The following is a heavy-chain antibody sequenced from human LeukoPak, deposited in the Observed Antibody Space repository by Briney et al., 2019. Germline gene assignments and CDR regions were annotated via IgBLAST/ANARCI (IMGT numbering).Heavy chain of an antibody. CDR1: GFTFSIYA. V-gene: IGHV3-23*01. CDR3: ARDLGQYYDTSDNWFDP. D-gene: IGHD3-22*01. CDR2: ISGSGGGT. J-gene: IGHJ5*02. Sequence: GGSLRLSCAASGFTFSIYAMSWVRQAPGKGLEWVSAISGSGGGTYYADSVKGRFTISRDNAKNTLNLQMNSLRAEDTAVYYCARDLGQYYDTSDNWFDPWGQGTLVTVSS.